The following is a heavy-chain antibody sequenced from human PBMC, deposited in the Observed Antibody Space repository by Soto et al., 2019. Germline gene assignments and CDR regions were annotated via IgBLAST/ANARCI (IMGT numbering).Heavy chain of an antibody. CDR2: IVVGSGNT. Sequence: SVKVSCKASGFTFTSSAVQWVRQARGQRLEWIGWIVVGSGNTNYAQKFQERVTITRDMSTSTAYMELSSLRSEDTAVYYCPAEGKWELRTFDYWGQGTLVTVSS. J-gene: IGHJ4*02. CDR1: GFTFTSSA. V-gene: IGHV1-58*01. CDR3: PAEGKWELRTFDY. D-gene: IGHD1-26*01.